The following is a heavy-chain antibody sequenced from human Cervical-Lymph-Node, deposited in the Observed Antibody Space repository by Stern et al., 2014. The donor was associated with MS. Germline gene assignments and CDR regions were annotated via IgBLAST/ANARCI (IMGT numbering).Heavy chain of an antibody. CDR1: GGSISTGGHY. Sequence: QDQLVQSGPGLVKPSQTLSLTCSVSGGSISTGGHYWSWIRQHPGKGLEWIGYIYYTGSAYYNPSLESRITISVDTSQNHFSLKLTSVTAADTALYYCARVRSYRYGRHFDSWGQGALVTVSS. J-gene: IGHJ4*02. CDR2: IYYTGSA. V-gene: IGHV4-31*02. CDR3: ARVRSYRYGRHFDS. D-gene: IGHD3-16*02.